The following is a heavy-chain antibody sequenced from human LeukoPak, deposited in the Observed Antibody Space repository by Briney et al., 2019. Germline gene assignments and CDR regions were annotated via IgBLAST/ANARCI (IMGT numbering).Heavy chain of an antibody. D-gene: IGHD3-16*01. CDR1: GVSISSYC. CDR2: IYYSGST. J-gene: IGHJ5*02. Sequence: SETLCLTCTASGVSISSYCWSWIRQPPGKRLDWVWRIYYSGSTNYNPSLKSRVSISVDTSKSQCSLKLSSVTAADTAVYYCARYVRGWFDPWGQGTLVTVSS. V-gene: IGHV4-59*01. CDR3: ARYVRGWFDP.